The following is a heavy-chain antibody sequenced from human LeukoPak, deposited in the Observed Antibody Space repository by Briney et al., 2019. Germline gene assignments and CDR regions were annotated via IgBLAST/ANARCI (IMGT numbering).Heavy chain of an antibody. CDR1: GFTFSSYG. J-gene: IGHJ4*02. V-gene: IGHV3-30*18. D-gene: IGHD3-10*01. CDR2: ISYDGSTK. Sequence: GSLRLSCAASGFTFSSYGMHWVRQAPGKGLECVAIISYDGSTKYYADSVKGRFTISRDNSKNTLYLQMNSLRTEDTAVYYCAKDTYDFGSGTYPPDYWGQGTLVTVSS. CDR3: AKDTYDFGSGTYPPDY.